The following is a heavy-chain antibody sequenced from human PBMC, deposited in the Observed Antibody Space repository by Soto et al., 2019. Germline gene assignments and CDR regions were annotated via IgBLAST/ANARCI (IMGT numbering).Heavy chain of an antibody. Sequence: PSETLSLTCTVSGGSVNSGTDYWSWIRQPPGKGLEWIGYTSNSGSAKYNPSLKSRVTITTDTSTNHFSLRLTSVTAADTAIYYCTRRYNWNDNYFDPWGPGALVTVSS. V-gene: IGHV4-61*03. CDR2: TSNSGSA. D-gene: IGHD1-20*01. J-gene: IGHJ5*02. CDR1: GGSVNSGTDY. CDR3: TRRYNWNDNYFDP.